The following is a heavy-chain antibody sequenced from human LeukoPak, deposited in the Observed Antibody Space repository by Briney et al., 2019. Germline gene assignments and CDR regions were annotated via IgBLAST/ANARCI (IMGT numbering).Heavy chain of an antibody. CDR3: ARDAVRGELDYYYGMDV. CDR2: MYYSGST. D-gene: IGHD3-10*01. CDR1: GGSISSYY. Sequence: PSETLSLTCTVSGGSISSYYWSWIRQPPGKGLEWIGYMYYSGSTNYNPSLKSRVTISVDTSKNQFSLKLSSVTAADTAVYYCARDAVRGELDYYYGMDVWGQGTTVTVSS. J-gene: IGHJ6*02. V-gene: IGHV4-59*01.